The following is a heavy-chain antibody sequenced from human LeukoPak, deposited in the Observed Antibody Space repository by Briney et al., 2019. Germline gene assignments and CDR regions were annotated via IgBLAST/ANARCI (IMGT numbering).Heavy chain of an antibody. V-gene: IGHV3-7*01. Sequence: GGSLRLSCAASGFTFGNYWMSWVRQAPGKGLEWVANIKQDGSDKYYVDSVTGRFSISRDNAKNSLYLQMNSLRAEDTAVYYCARWATSFDLWGQGTLVTVSS. CDR3: ARWATSFDL. D-gene: IGHD6-6*01. J-gene: IGHJ4*02. CDR2: IKQDGSDK. CDR1: GFTFGNYW.